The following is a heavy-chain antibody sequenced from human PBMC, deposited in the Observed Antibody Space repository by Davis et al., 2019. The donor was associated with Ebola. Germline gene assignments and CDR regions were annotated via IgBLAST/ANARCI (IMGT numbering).Heavy chain of an antibody. J-gene: IGHJ4*02. CDR3: ARASGSSYYFDY. CDR2: IYYSGST. CDR1: GGSISSYY. V-gene: IGHV4-59*01. D-gene: IGHD6-13*01. Sequence: MPGGSLRLSCTVSGGSISSYYWSWIWQPPGKGLEWIGYIYYSGSTNYNPSLKSRVTISVDTSKNQFSLKLSSVTAADTAVYYCARASGSSYYFDYWGQGTLVTVSS.